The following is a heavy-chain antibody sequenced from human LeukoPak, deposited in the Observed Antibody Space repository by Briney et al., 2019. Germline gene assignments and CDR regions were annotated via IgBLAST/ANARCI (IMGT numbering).Heavy chain of an antibody. CDR2: IIPIFGTA. V-gene: IGHV1-69*13. Sequence: GASVMVSCKASGGTFISYGISWVRQAPGQGLEWMGGIIPIFGTANYAQKFQDRVTITADESTSTAYMELSSLRSEDTAVYYCARSLAAGTLVDYWGQGTLVTVSS. CDR3: ARSLAAGTLVDY. D-gene: IGHD6-13*01. J-gene: IGHJ4*02. CDR1: GGTFISYG.